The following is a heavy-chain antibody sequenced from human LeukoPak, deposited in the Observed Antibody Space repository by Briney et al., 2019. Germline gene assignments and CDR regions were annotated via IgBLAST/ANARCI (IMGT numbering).Heavy chain of an antibody. J-gene: IGHJ4*02. CDR1: GFNFSSYG. Sequence: PGRSLRLSCAASGFNFSSYGMHWVRQAPGKGLEWVAVISYDGSNKYYADSVKGRFTISRDNSKNTLYLQMNSLRAEDTAVYYCAKGNGLMVYATWGQGTLVTVSS. V-gene: IGHV3-30*18. D-gene: IGHD2-8*01. CDR3: AKGNGLMVYAT. CDR2: ISYDGSNK.